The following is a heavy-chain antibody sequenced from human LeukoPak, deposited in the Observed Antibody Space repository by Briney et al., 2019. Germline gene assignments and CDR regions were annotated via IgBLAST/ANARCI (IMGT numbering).Heavy chain of an antibody. D-gene: IGHD5-18*01. Sequence: GGSLRLSCAASEFSVGSNYMTWVRQAPGKGLEWVSDINGSGGSTYYADSVKGRFTISRDNSKNTLYLQMNSLRAEDTAVYYCAKRIQSAMATGYWGQGTLVTVSS. CDR1: EFSVGSNY. V-gene: IGHV3-23*01. J-gene: IGHJ4*02. CDR3: AKRIQSAMATGY. CDR2: INGSGGST.